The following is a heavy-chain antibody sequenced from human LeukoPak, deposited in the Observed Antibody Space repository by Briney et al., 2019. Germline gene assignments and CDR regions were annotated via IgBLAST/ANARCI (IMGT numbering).Heavy chain of an antibody. CDR2: INHSGST. CDR1: GGSFSGYY. Sequence: SETLSLTCAVSGGSFSGYYWSWIRQPPGKGLEWIGEINHSGSTNYNPSLKSRVTISVDTSKNQFSLKLSSVTAADTAVYYCARRYYYYYYYMDVWGKGTTVTVSS. V-gene: IGHV4-34*01. CDR3: ARRYYYYYYYMDV. J-gene: IGHJ6*03.